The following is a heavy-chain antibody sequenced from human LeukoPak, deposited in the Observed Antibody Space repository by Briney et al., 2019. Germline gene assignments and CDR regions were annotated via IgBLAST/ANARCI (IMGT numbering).Heavy chain of an antibody. D-gene: IGHD6-6*01. Sequence: GRSLRLSCAASGFIFSSYAMNWVRQAPGKGLEWVSAISGRGDRTYYADSVKGRFTISRDNSKNTLYLQMNSLRAEDTAVYYCAKEQSSSGFFDYWGQGTLVTVSS. CDR1: GFIFSSYA. CDR3: AKEQSSSGFFDY. V-gene: IGHV3-23*01. J-gene: IGHJ4*02. CDR2: ISGRGDRT.